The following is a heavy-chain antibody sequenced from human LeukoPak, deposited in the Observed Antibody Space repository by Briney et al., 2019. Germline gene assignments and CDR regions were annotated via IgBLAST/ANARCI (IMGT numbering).Heavy chain of an antibody. D-gene: IGHD2-2*01. Sequence: SSETLSLTCTVSGGSIRSYYWSWIRQPPGKGLGWIGYIYYSGSTNYNPPLKSRVTISVDTSKNQFSLKLSSVTAADTAAYYCARGGRRLQIAHYCSSTSCYRKTNFDYWGQGTLVTVSS. CDR1: GGSIRSYY. J-gene: IGHJ4*02. V-gene: IGHV4-59*12. CDR2: IYYSGST. CDR3: ARGGRRLQIAHYCSSTSCYRKTNFDY.